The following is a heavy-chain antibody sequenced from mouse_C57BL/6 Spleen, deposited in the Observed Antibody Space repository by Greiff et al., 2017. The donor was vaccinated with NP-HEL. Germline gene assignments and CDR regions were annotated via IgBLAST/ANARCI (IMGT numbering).Heavy chain of an antibody. CDR2: IDPENGDT. J-gene: IGHJ1*03. D-gene: IGHD1-1*01. V-gene: IGHV14-4*01. CDR3: TTPGGSTVVAHWYFDV. Sequence: DVQLQESGAELVRPGASVKLSCTASGFNIKDDYMHWVKQRPEQGLAWIGWIDPENGDTEYASKFQGKATITADTSSNTAYLQLSSLTSEDTAVYYCTTPGGSTVVAHWYFDVWGTGTTVTVSS. CDR1: GFNIKDDY.